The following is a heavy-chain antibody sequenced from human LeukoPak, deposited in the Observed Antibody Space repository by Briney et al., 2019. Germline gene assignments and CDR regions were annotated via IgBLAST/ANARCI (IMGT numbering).Heavy chain of an antibody. Sequence: ASVKVSCKASGYTFTSYYMYWVRPTPGQGLEWMGIINPSGGSTSYAQTFQGRVTMTRDMSTSTVYMELSSLRSEDTAVYYCARASCNYYYYMDVWGKGTTVTVSS. CDR3: ARASCNYYYYMDV. V-gene: IGHV1-46*01. CDR2: INPSGGST. CDR1: GYTFTSYY. J-gene: IGHJ6*03.